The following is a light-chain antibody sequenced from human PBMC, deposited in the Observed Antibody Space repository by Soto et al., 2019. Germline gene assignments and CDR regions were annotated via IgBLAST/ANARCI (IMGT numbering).Light chain of an antibody. V-gene: IGKV4-1*01. Sequence: DIVMTQSPDSLAVSLGERATINCKSSQSVLYSSNNKNYLAWYQQKPGQPPKLLIYWASTRESGVPDRFSGSGSGTDFTLTISSLQAEDVGVYYCQQYYSTPPTVGGGTKVDIK. CDR3: QQYYSTPPT. CDR1: QSVLYSSNNKNY. CDR2: WAS. J-gene: IGKJ4*01.